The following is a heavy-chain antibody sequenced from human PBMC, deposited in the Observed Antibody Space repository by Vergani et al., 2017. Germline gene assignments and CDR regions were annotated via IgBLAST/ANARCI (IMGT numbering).Heavy chain of an antibody. D-gene: IGHD6-19*01. Sequence: QITLKESGPTLVKPTQTLTLTCTFSGFSLSTSGVGVGWIRQPPGKALEWLALIYWDDDKRYSPSLKSRLTITKDTSKNQVVLTMTNMDPVDTATYYCAHSGSSGWYXVPERHYYYYCMDVWGQGTTVTVSS. J-gene: IGHJ6*02. CDR3: AHSGSSGWYXVPERHYYYYCMDV. CDR1: GFSLSTSGVG. V-gene: IGHV2-5*02. CDR2: IYWDDDK.